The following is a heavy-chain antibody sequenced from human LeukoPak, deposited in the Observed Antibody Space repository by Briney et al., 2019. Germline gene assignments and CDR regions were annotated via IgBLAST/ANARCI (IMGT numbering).Heavy chain of an antibody. V-gene: IGHV3-30*02. CDR2: IRYDGSNK. D-gene: IGHD6-6*01. CDR1: GFTFSSYW. J-gene: IGHJ4*02. Sequence: PGGSLRLSCAASGFTFSSYWMHWVRQAPGKGLEWVAFIRYDGSNKYYADSVKGRFTISRDNSKNTLYLQMNSLRAEDTAVYYCARDRVDSSSSSSRQTFDYWGQGTLVTASS. CDR3: ARDRVDSSSSSSRQTFDY.